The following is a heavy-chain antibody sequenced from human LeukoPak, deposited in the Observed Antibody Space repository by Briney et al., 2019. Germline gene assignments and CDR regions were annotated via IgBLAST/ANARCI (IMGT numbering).Heavy chain of an antibody. D-gene: IGHD3-10*01. CDR1: GGTLSSYS. Sequence: ASVKVSCKASGGTLSSYSISWVRQAPGQGLEWMGRIIPILGIANYAQKFQGRVTITADKSTSTAYMELSSLRSEDTAVYYCARDYGSGSYPAFDIWGQGTMVTVSS. CDR3: ARDYGSGSYPAFDI. J-gene: IGHJ3*02. V-gene: IGHV1-69*04. CDR2: IIPILGIA.